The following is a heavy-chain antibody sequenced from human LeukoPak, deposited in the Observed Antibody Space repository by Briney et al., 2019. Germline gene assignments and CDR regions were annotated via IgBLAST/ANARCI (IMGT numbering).Heavy chain of an antibody. J-gene: IGHJ4*02. CDR3: AKVSMLWGVT. V-gene: IGHV3-11*04. CDR1: GFTFDDYA. CDR2: ISSGGSVV. D-gene: IGHD3-10*01. Sequence: GGSLRLSCAASGFTFDDYAMTWIRQPPGKGLGWVSYISSGGSVVYHANFVKGRFTIPRDNTKNSLYLLMNTLRGEDTAVYYCAKVSMLWGVTWGQGTLVTVSS.